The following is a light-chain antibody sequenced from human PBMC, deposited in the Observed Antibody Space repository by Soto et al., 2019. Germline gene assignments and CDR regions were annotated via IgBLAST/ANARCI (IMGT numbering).Light chain of an antibody. Sequence: DIQMTQSPSSLSASVGDTVTITCRASQNIDMYLNWYQQKPGEAPRVLISGASNLQSGVPSRFSGSGSGTDFTLTISSLQSEDFASYYCQHTFNSPPWTFGQGTKVDIK. CDR1: QNIDMY. CDR3: QHTFNSPPWT. CDR2: GAS. V-gene: IGKV1-39*01. J-gene: IGKJ1*01.